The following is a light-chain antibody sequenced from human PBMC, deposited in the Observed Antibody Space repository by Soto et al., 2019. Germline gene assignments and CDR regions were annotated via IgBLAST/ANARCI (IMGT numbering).Light chain of an antibody. V-gene: IGKV3-20*01. Sequence: EIVLTQSPGPLSLSPGERATLSCRASQSVRSSHLAWYRQKPGQAPRLLIYGASSRATGIPDRFSGSGSGTDLTLIISRLEPEDFAVYYCQQYSSSPLTFGGGTKVDIK. CDR2: GAS. CDR3: QQYSSSPLT. J-gene: IGKJ4*01. CDR1: QSVRSSH.